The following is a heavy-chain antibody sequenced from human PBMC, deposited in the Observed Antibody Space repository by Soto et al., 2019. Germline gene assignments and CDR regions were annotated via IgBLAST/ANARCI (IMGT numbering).Heavy chain of an antibody. V-gene: IGHV1-18*01. CDR3: ARAKPRYCSSTSCYLPSIDP. CDR1: GYTFTSYG. D-gene: IGHD2-2*01. CDR2: ISAYNGNT. J-gene: IGHJ5*02. Sequence: ASVKVSCKASGYTFTSYGISWVRQAPGQGLEWMGWISAYNGNTNYAQKLQCRVTMTTDTSTSTAYMELRSLRSDDTAVYYCARAKPRYCSSTSCYLPSIDPWGQGTLVTVSS.